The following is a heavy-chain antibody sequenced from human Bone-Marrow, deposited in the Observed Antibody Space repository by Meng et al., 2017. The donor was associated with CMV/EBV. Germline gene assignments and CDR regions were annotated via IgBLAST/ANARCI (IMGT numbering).Heavy chain of an antibody. CDR1: GGNFRSYA. D-gene: IGHD6-6*01. V-gene: IGHV1-69*05. Sequence: KASGGNFRSYAISWVRQAPGQGLEWMGGIIPIFGTANYAQKFQGRVTITTDESTSTAYMELSSLRSEDTAVYYCARLLTSSSEGDYWGQGTLVTVSS. CDR3: ARLLTSSSEGDY. CDR2: IIPIFGTA. J-gene: IGHJ4*02.